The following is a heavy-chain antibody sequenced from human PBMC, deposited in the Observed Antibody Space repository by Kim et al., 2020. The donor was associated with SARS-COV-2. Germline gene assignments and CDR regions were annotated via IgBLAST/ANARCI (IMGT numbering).Heavy chain of an antibody. Sequence: YYATSVTGRFIISSDKSKNTLHLQMTGLRAEDTAVYYCARGGLQSYFAFWGQGTLVIVSS. CDR3: ARGGLQSYFAF. D-gene: IGHD1-1*01. J-gene: IGHJ4*02. V-gene: IGHV3-53*01.